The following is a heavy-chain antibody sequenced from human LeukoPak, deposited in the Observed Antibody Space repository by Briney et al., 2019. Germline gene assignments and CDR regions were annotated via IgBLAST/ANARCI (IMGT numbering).Heavy chain of an antibody. V-gene: IGHV3-30-3*01. CDR2: ISYDGSNK. CDR1: GFTFSSYA. J-gene: IGHJ5*02. Sequence: PGGSLRLSCAASGFTFSSYAMHWVRQAPGKGLEWVAVISYDGSNKYYADSVKGRLTISRDNSKNTLYLQMNSLRAEDTAVFYCARDPASAGWFDPWGQGTLVTVSS. CDR3: ARDPASAGWFDP.